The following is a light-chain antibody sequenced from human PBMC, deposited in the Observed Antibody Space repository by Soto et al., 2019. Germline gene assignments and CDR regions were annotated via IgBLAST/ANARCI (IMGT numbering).Light chain of an antibody. CDR3: CSYAGSNSLI. CDR2: EVN. J-gene: IGLJ2*01. Sequence: QSVLTQPASVSGSPGQSITISCTGTSSDVGGYKYVSWYQQHPDKAPKLIIYEVNKRPSGISNRFSGSKSGNTASLTISGLQAEDEAEYDCCSYAGSNSLIFGGGTKLTVL. V-gene: IGLV2-23*02. CDR1: SSDVGGYKY.